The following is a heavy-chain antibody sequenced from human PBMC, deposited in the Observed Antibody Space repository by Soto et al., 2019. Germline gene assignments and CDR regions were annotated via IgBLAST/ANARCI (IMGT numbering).Heavy chain of an antibody. CDR1: GGSISSGGYS. CDR3: ARGPKDFWSGYSTVQGFDY. Sequence: PSETLSLTCAVSGGSISSGGYSWSWIRQPPGKGLEWIGYIYHSGSTYYKPSLNSRVTISVDRSKNQFSLKLSSVTAADTAVYFCARGPKDFWSGYSTVQGFDYWGQGTLVTVSS. D-gene: IGHD3-3*01. J-gene: IGHJ4*02. CDR2: IYHSGST. V-gene: IGHV4-30-2*01.